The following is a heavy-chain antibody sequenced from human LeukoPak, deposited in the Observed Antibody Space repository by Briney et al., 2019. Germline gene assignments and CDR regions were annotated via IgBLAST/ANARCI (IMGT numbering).Heavy chain of an antibody. J-gene: IGHJ4*02. D-gene: IGHD2-15*01. Sequence: GGSLRLSCAASGFNFNNHNMNWVRQAPGKGLQWVSYISGSGDAIFYAESVQSRFTISRDNAKNSVYLQMNSLRAEDMAVYYCARTYGSGSLGYGGQGTLVTVSS. CDR2: ISGSGDAI. V-gene: IGHV3-48*01. CDR1: GFNFNNHN. CDR3: ARTYGSGSLGY.